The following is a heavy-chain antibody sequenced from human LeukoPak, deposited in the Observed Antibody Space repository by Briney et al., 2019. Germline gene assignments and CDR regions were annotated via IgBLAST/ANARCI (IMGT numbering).Heavy chain of an antibody. CDR2: IHPNDGDT. Sequence: HEASVKVSCKASGYTFTNYYMHWVRQAPGQGLEWMGLIHPNDGDTKYTQEFQDRVTMTRDTSTSTVYMELSSLRSEDTAVYYCATYTQSGAQGVSDYWGQGTLVTVSS. CDR1: GYTFTNYY. D-gene: IGHD3-10*01. V-gene: IGHV1-46*01. J-gene: IGHJ4*02. CDR3: ATYTQSGAQGVSDY.